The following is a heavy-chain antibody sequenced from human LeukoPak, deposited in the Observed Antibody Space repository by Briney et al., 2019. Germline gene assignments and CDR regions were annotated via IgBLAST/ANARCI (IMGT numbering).Heavy chain of an antibody. CDR1: GGSFSGYY. J-gene: IGHJ4*02. CDR2: INHSGST. Sequence: PSETLSLTCAVYGGSFSGYYWSWIRQPPGKGLEWIGEINHSGSTNYNPSLKSRVTISVDTSKNQFSLKLSSVTAADTAVYYCASPRTLSGYDLWYDYWGQGTLVTVSS. V-gene: IGHV4-34*01. CDR3: ASPRTLSGYDLWYDY. D-gene: IGHD5-12*01.